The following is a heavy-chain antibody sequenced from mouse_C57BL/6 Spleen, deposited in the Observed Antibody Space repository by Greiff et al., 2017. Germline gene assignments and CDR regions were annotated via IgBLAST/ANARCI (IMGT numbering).Heavy chain of an antibody. D-gene: IGHD2-4*01. CDR1: GYSITSGYY. Sequence: EVQLQESGPGLVKPSQSLSLTCSVTGYSITSGYYWNWIRQFPGNKLEWMGYISYDGSNNYNPSLKNRISITRDTSKNQFFLKLNSVTTEDTATYYCARPPYDYDDYYAMDYWGQGTSVTVSS. J-gene: IGHJ4*01. CDR2: ISYDGSN. V-gene: IGHV3-6*01. CDR3: ARPPYDYDDYYAMDY.